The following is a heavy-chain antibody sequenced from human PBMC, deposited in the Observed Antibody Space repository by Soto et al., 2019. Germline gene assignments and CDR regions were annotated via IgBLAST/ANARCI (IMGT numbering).Heavy chain of an antibody. D-gene: IGHD6-13*01. CDR1: GFSLSNAGLG. CDR2: IFSNDEK. J-gene: IGHJ5*02. V-gene: IGHV2-26*04. CDR3: ASTYSTSWYWFDP. Sequence: QVTVKESGPVLVKPTETLTLTCTVSGFSLSNAGLGVSWIRQPPGKALEWLAHIFSNDEKSYSTSLKSRLTISTDTSKSQVVLTMTHMDPVDTATYYCASTYSTSWYWFDPWGQGTLVTVSS.